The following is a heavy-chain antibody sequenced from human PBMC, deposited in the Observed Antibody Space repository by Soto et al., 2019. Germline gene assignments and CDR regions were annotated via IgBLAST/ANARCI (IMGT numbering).Heavy chain of an antibody. CDR2: ISSSGGST. D-gene: IGHD3-10*01. V-gene: IGHV3-23*01. J-gene: IGHJ6*02. CDR3: AKRSLAGSYYLGSVDV. Sequence: EVQLLEFGGGLVQPGGSLGLSCAASGFTFSSYAMSWVRQAPGKGLEWVSAISSSGGSTFYADSAKGRFTVSRDNSKSTLYLRMNSLRVEDTAVYYCAKRSLAGSYYLGSVDVWGQGSTVTVSS. CDR1: GFTFSSYA.